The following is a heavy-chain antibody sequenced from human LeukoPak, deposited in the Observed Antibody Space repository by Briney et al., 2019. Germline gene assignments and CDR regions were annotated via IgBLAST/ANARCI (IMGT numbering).Heavy chain of an antibody. J-gene: IGHJ4*02. Sequence: GGSLRLSCAASGFTFSSFEMNWVRQDPGKGLEWVSFISSDARTTYYADSVKGRFTISRDNAKNSLYLQMNSLRAEDTVVYYCERDSNYDYVWGSYHLFDYWGQGTLVTVSS. CDR1: GFTFSSFE. CDR3: ERDSNYDYVWGSYHLFDY. CDR2: ISSDARTT. V-gene: IGHV3-48*03. D-gene: IGHD3-16*02.